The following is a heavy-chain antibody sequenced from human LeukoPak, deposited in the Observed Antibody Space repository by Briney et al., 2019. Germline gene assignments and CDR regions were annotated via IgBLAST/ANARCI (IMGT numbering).Heavy chain of an antibody. V-gene: IGHV1-18*01. CDR1: GYTFTTYS. D-gene: IGHD6-6*01. CDR3: AKDRWRDGTSSFDN. Sequence: ASVKVSCKASGYTFTTYSINWVRQAPGQGPEVMGWISTYNGNSNYAQKIQGRVTMTTNTSTSTAYMELRSLRSDDTAMYYCAKDRWRDGTSSFDNWGQGTLVTVSS. J-gene: IGHJ4*02. CDR2: ISTYNGNS.